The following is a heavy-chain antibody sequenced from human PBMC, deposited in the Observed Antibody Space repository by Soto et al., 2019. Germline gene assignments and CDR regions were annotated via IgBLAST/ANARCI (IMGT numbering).Heavy chain of an antibody. D-gene: IGHD3-3*01. V-gene: IGHV4-34*01. CDR1: VCCFSVYY. J-gene: IGHJ5*02. Sequence: SSTXSLTGSVDVCCFSVYYFMLIRHPPGKGLEWIGEINHSGSTDYNPSLRSRVTISVDTSKNQFSLKLSSVTAADTAVYYCANSGYYRRDWLETWGQGTLVNVYS. CDR3: ANSGYYRRDWLET. CDR2: INHSGST.